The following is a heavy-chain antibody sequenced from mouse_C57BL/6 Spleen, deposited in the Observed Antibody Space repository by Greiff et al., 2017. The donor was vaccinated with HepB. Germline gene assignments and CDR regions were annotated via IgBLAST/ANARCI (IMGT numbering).Heavy chain of an antibody. CDR1: GYAFSSSW. CDR3: ARGQLRRDYAVDY. J-gene: IGHJ4*01. Sequence: VQLQQSGPELVKPGASVKISCKASGYAFSSSWMNWVKQRPGKGLEWIGRIYPGAGDTNYNGKFKGKATLTADNSSSTASMQLSSLTSEDSAVSFCARGQLRRDYAVDYWGQGTSVTVSS. CDR2: IYPGAGDT. D-gene: IGHD3-2*02. V-gene: IGHV1-82*01.